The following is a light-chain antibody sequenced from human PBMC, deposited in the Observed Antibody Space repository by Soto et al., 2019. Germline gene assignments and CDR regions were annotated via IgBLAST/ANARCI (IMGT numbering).Light chain of an antibody. Sequence: DIQMTQSPSTLSASVGDRVTITCRASQSISSYLNWYQQTPGKAPKLLIYAASSLQSGVPSRFSGSGSGTDFTLPISSLQPEDFATYYCQQSYSTPPTFGGGTKVDNK. V-gene: IGKV1-39*01. CDR2: AAS. CDR1: QSISSY. CDR3: QQSYSTPPT. J-gene: IGKJ4*01.